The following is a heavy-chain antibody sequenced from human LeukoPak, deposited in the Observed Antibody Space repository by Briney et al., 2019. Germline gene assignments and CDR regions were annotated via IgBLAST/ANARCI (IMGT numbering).Heavy chain of an antibody. J-gene: IGHJ5*02. D-gene: IGHD3-10*01. CDR3: ATVGVELWSSPFMGRGDWFDP. CDR2: IYPDDSDT. Sequence: GESLKISCKASGYTFATQWIGWVRQMPGKGLDWMGIIYPDDSDTTYSPSFQGQVTISADKSISTAYLQWDSLKASDTAMYYCATVGVELWSSPFMGRGDWFDPWGQGTLVTVSS. V-gene: IGHV5-51*01. CDR1: GYTFATQW.